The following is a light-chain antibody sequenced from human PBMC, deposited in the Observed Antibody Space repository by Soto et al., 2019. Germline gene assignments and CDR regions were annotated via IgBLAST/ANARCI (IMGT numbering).Light chain of an antibody. CDR1: QSITTNY. V-gene: IGKV3-20*01. CDR2: GAS. Sequence: ESVLTQSPGTLSLSPGERATLSCRAGQSITTNYLAWYQQRFGQAPRLLIHGASSRATGIPDRFSGSGSGADFTLTIIRLEPEDFAVYYCQQYGSSITFGQGTRLEIK. CDR3: QQYGSSIT. J-gene: IGKJ5*01.